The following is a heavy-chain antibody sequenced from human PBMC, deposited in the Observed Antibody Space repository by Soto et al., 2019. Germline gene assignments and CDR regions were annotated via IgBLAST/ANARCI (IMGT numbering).Heavy chain of an antibody. V-gene: IGHV4-34*01. CDR3: ARGGSTIPYPYYFDY. CDR1: GGSFSGYY. Sequence: SETLSLTCAVXGGSFSGYYWSWIRQPPGKGLEWIGEINHSGSTNYNPSLKSRVTISVDTSKNQFSLKLSSVTAADTAVYYCARGGSTIPYPYYFDYWGQGTLVTVSS. J-gene: IGHJ4*02. CDR2: INHSGST. D-gene: IGHD2-2*01.